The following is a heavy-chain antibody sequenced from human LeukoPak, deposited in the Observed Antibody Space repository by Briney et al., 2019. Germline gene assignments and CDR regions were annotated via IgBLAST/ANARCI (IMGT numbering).Heavy chain of an antibody. CDR3: ARVDYDILTGYYTDAFDI. CDR2: INPNSGGT. Sequence: ASVKVSCKASGYTFTGYYLHWVRQAPGQGLEWMGWINPNSGGTNYAQKLQGRVTMTTDTSTSTAYMELRSLRSDDTAVYYCARVDYDILTGYYTDAFDIWGQGTMVTVSS. V-gene: IGHV1-2*02. D-gene: IGHD3-9*01. CDR1: GYTFTGYY. J-gene: IGHJ3*02.